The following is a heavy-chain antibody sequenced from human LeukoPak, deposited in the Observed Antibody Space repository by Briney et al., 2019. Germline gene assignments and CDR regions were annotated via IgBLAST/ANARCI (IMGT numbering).Heavy chain of an antibody. J-gene: IGHJ6*03. CDR3: ARGQGGSSYYDFWSGTYYYYYMDV. V-gene: IGHV1-46*01. Sequence: ASVKVSCKASGYTFTSYYMYWVRQAPGQGLEWMGIINPNRGSTSYAQKFQGRVTMTRDMSTSTVYMELSSLRSEDTAVYYCARGQGGSSYYDFWSGTYYYYYMDVWGKGTTVTVSS. CDR2: INPNRGST. CDR1: GYTFTSYY. D-gene: IGHD3-3*01.